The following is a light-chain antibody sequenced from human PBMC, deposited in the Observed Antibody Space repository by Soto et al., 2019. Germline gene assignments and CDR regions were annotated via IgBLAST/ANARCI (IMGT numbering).Light chain of an antibody. CDR2: GAS. CDR3: HQYGSSPRT. Sequence: EIVLTQSTGTLSLSPGDRATLSCRASQSVSSNFLAWYQQKPGQAPRLLIYGASIRATGIPDRFSGSGSGTDFTLTIRRLEPEDFAMYFCHQYGSSPRTFGQGNKVEIK. J-gene: IGKJ1*01. CDR1: QSVSSNF. V-gene: IGKV3-20*01.